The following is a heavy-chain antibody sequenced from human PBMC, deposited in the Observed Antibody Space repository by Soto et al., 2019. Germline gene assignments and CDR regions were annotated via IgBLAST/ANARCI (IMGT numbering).Heavy chain of an antibody. V-gene: IGHV2-5*02. CDR3: AHRSYCSSTSCYGSYYFDY. CDR2: IYWDDDK. J-gene: IGHJ4*02. CDR1: GFSLSTSGVG. Sequence: QITLKESGPTLVKPTQTLTLTCTFSGFSLSTSGVGVGWIRQPPGKALEWLALIYWDDDKRYSPSLKSRLTIPKDTSKNQVVLTMTNMDPVDTATYYCAHRSYCSSTSCYGSYYFDYWGQGTLVTVSS. D-gene: IGHD2-2*01.